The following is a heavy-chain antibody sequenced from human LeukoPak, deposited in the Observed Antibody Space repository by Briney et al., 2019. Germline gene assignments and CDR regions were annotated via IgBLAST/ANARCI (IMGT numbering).Heavy chain of an antibody. CDR2: IYYSGRT. CDR1: GGSISSYY. CDR3: ARGVPYYFVSSGYYGQYDY. V-gene: IGHV4-59*01. D-gene: IGHD3-22*01. Sequence: SETLSLTCTVSGGSISSYYWSWLRQPPGKGLEWVGYIYYSGRTNYNPSLKSRVTISVDTSKNQFSLKLTSVPASDTAVYYCARGVPYYFVSSGYYGQYDYWGQGTLVTVSS. J-gene: IGHJ4*02.